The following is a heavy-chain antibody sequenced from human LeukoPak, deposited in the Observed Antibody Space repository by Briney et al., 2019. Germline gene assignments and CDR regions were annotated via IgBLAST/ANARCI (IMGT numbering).Heavy chain of an antibody. Sequence: ASVKVSCKVSGSTLSDLSIHWVRQAPGKGLEYVGGSDPEDGETFHAQNFQGRVTMTEDTSIDTAYMELSSMRSEDTAVYYCVTDRARLFWYFDLWGRGTLVTVSS. CDR2: SDPEDGET. CDR3: VTDRARLFWYFDL. J-gene: IGHJ2*01. V-gene: IGHV1-24*01. CDR1: GSTLSDLS. D-gene: IGHD2-21*02.